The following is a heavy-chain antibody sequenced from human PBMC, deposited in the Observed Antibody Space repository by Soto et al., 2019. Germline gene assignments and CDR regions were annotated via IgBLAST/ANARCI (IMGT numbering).Heavy chain of an antibody. Sequence: EVQPVESGGGLVQPGGSLRLSCAASRFTFSSYWMSWVRQAPGKGLEWVANINQDGSEKFYVDSVKGRFTISRDNAKNSLYLQMNSLRAEDTAVYYCARDKGYLDYWGQGTLVTVSS. CDR2: INQDGSEK. D-gene: IGHD2-2*01. J-gene: IGHJ4*02. CDR1: RFTFSSYW. CDR3: ARDKGYLDY. V-gene: IGHV3-7*01.